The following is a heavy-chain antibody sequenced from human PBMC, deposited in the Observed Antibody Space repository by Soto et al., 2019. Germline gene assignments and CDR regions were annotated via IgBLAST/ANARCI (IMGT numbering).Heavy chain of an antibody. V-gene: IGHV3-30-3*01. Sequence: QVQLVESGGGVVQPGRSLRLSCAASGFTFSSYAMHWVRQAPGKGLEWVAVISYDGSNKYYADSVKGRFTISRDNSKNTLYMQMNSLRAVDTAVYYCARDGGQRGGKYYYGMDVWGQGTTVTVSS. D-gene: IGHD6-25*01. CDR1: GFTFSSYA. J-gene: IGHJ6*02. CDR2: ISYDGSNK. CDR3: ARDGGQRGGKYYYGMDV.